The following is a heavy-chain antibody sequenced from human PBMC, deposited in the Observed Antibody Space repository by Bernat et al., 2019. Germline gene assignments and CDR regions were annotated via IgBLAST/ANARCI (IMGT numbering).Heavy chain of an antibody. J-gene: IGHJ4*02. CDR1: GFTFSSYA. V-gene: IGHV3-30*01. Sequence: VQLVESGGGVVQPGRSLRLSCAASGFTFSSYAMHWVRQAPGKGLEWVAVISYDGSKKYYADSVKGRFTISRDNSKNTLYLQMNSLRAEDTTVYYCARASPAYSSGPTGNYWGQGTLVSGSS. CDR3: ARASPAYSSGPTGNY. CDR2: ISYDGSKK. D-gene: IGHD6-19*01.